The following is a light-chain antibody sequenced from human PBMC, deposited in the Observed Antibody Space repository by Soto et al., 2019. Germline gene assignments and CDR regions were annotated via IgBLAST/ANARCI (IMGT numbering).Light chain of an antibody. CDR3: TSHTTTSPPVL. Sequence: QSALTQPASVTGSPGQSITISCTGTSSDVGAFNFVSWYQQHPGTAPKLMIYEVRHRPSGVSDRFSGSKSGNTASLTIYGLQAEDEADYYCTSHTTTSPPVLFGGGTKVTVL. CDR2: EVR. CDR1: SSDVGAFNF. V-gene: IGLV2-14*03. J-gene: IGLJ2*01.